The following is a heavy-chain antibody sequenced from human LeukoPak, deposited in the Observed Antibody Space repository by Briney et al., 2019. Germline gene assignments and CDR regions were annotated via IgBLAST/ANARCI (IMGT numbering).Heavy chain of an antibody. CDR2: IYYSGST. CDR3: ARVQKGIAVGGFDY. Sequence: PSETLSLTCTVSGGSISSSSYYWGWIRQPPGKGLEWIGSIYYSGSTYYNPSLKSRVTISVDTSKNQFSLKLSSVTAADTAVYYRARVQKGIAVGGFDYWGQGTLVTVSS. V-gene: IGHV4-39*07. D-gene: IGHD6-19*01. J-gene: IGHJ4*02. CDR1: GGSISSSSYY.